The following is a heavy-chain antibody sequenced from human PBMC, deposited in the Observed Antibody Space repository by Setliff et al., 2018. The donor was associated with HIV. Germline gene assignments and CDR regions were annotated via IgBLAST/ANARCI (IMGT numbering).Heavy chain of an antibody. CDR2: IYYSGST. CDR1: DASISNYH. D-gene: IGHD2-21*01. CDR3: ARLFIPNYFDP. V-gene: IGHV4-59*08. Sequence: SETLSLTCTVSDASISNYHWSWIRQPPGKGLEWIGYIYYSGSTNYNPSLKSRVTISIDTSTNQFSLKLSSATAADTAVYYCARLFIPNYFDPWGQGTLVTVS. J-gene: IGHJ5*02.